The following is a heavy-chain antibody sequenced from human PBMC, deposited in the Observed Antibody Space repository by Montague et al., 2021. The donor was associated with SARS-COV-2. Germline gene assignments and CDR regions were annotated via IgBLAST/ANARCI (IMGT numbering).Heavy chain of an antibody. D-gene: IGHD3-10*01. CDR1: AGSISTNSYY. J-gene: IGHJ5*02. V-gene: IGHV4-39*02. CDR2: ISYSGST. Sequence: SETLSLTCTVSAGSISTNSYYWAWIRQPPGKGLERIGSISYSGSTYFNPSLESRLTMSVDTSKNHFSLKLSSVTAADTAVYYRARLWDFYGSGSYKNSWFDPWGQGTRVTVSS. CDR3: ARLWDFYGSGSYKNSWFDP.